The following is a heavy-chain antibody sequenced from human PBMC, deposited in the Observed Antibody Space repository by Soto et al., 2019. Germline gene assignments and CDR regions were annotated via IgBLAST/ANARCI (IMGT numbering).Heavy chain of an antibody. D-gene: IGHD3-3*01. Sequence: GGSLRLSCAASGFTFSSYWMHWVRQAPGKGLVWVSRINSDGSSTSYADSVMGRFTISRDNAKNTLYLQMNSLRAEDTAVYYCARGKDYDFWSGTRPYGMDVWGQGTTVTVSS. V-gene: IGHV3-74*01. CDR2: INSDGSST. J-gene: IGHJ6*02. CDR1: GFTFSSYW. CDR3: ARGKDYDFWSGTRPYGMDV.